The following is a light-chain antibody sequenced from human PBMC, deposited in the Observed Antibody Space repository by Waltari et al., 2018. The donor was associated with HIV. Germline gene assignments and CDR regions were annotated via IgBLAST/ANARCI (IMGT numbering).Light chain of an antibody. CDR2: EVF. V-gene: IGLV2-8*01. CDR3: ASYAGRNTLV. CDR1: ASDVGAYNY. Sequence: QSALTQPPSASGSPGQSVTISCTGKASDVGAYNYVSWYQQHPGKPPKLIIYEVFKRPSGVPDRFSGSKSGNTASLTVSGLQAEDEANYYCASYAGRNTLVFGGRTTLTVL. J-gene: IGLJ2*01.